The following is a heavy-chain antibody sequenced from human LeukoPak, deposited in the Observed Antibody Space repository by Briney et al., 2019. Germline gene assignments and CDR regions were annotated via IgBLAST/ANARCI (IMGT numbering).Heavy chain of an antibody. J-gene: IGHJ6*02. CDR1: GYTFSGYW. V-gene: IGHV3-74*01. CDR2: INSDGSST. Sequence: PGGSLRLSCVASGYTFSGYWMHWVRQVPGKGLVWVSRINSDGSSTAYADSVKGRFTISRDNAKNTLYLQMNSLRVEDTAVYYCARDRYYGMAVWGQGTTVTVSS. CDR3: ARDRYYGMAV.